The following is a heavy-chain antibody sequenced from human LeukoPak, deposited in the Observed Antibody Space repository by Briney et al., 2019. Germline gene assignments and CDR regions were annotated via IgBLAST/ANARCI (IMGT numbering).Heavy chain of an antibody. J-gene: IGHJ1*01. V-gene: IGHV1-18*01. CDR1: GYTFTSYG. D-gene: IGHD3-22*01. CDR3: ARATNYDSSGYYYHLMYFQH. Sequence: GASVKVSCKASGYTFTSYGIIWVRQAPGQGLEWMGWISAYNGNTNYAQKLQGRVTMTTDTSTSTAYMELRSLRSDDTAVYYCARATNYDSSGYYYHLMYFQHWGQGTLVTVSS. CDR2: ISAYNGNT.